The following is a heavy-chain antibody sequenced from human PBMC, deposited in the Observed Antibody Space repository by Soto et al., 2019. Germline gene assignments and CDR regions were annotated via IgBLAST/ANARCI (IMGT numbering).Heavy chain of an antibody. CDR3: AREAGKVSFDY. V-gene: IGHV3-30*03. Sequence: QVHLVQSGGGVVQPGRSLRLSCAVSGFTFSSYGMHWVRQAPGKGLEWVAVISYDGNNKYYTDSVKGRFTISRDNSKNTLYLLSNFLRTEDTAVYYCAREAGKVSFDYWGQGTLVTVSS. J-gene: IGHJ4*02. CDR1: GFTFSSYG. CDR2: ISYDGNNK. D-gene: IGHD4-4*01.